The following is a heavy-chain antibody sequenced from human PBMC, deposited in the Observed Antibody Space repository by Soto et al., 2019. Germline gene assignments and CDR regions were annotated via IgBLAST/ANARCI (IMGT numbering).Heavy chain of an antibody. CDR2: ISSDGSNK. CDR3: AKSDYYESSGYSMFGSY. V-gene: IGHV3-30*18. CDR1: GFTFSNYG. J-gene: IGHJ4*02. D-gene: IGHD3-22*01. Sequence: GESLKISCAASGFTFSNYGMHWVRQAPGKGLEWVAVISSDGSNKYYADSVKGRFIISRDNSKNTLSLQMNSLRAEDTAVYYCAKSDYYESSGYSMFGSYWGQGTLVTVSS.